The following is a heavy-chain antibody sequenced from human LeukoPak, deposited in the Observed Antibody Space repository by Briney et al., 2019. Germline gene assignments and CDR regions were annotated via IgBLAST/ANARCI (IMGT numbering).Heavy chain of an antibody. Sequence: ASVKVSCKASGYTFTAHYVHWVRQAPGQGLEWVGCINSDTGVTSCARKFQGRVTMTRDTSINTAYMELSSLRCDDTAVYHCARGVGSSWFDPWGQGTLVAVPS. V-gene: IGHV1-2*02. CDR1: GYTFTAHY. CDR2: INSDTGVT. D-gene: IGHD2-15*01. J-gene: IGHJ5*02. CDR3: ARGVGSSWFDP.